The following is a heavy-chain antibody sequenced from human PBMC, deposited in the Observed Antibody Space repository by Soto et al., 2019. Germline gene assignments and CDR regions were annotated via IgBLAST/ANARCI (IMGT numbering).Heavy chain of an antibody. CDR2: INAGNGNT. D-gene: IGHD1-1*01. CDR3: AGRRERRYYYDGMDF. J-gene: IGHJ6*02. V-gene: IGHV1-3*01. CDR1: GYTFTSYA. Sequence: QVQLVQSGAEVKKPGASVKVSCKASGYTFTSYAMHWVRQAPGQRREWMGWINAGNGNTKYSQKFQGRVIITRDTSASTAYMELSSLRSEDTAVYYCAGRRERRYYYDGMDFWGQGTTFTVSS.